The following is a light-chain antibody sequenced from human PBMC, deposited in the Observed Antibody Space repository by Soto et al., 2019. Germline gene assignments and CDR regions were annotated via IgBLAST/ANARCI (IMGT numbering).Light chain of an antibody. Sequence: DIVMTQSPDSLAVSLGERATINCKYSQSVLYSSNNKNYLAWYQQKAGQPPKLLIYWASTRESGVPDRFSGSGSGTDFTLTISSLQAEDVAVYYCQQYYTTLRTFGQGTKVEIK. CDR2: WAS. CDR3: QQYYTTLRT. CDR1: QSVLYSSNNKNY. V-gene: IGKV4-1*01. J-gene: IGKJ1*01.